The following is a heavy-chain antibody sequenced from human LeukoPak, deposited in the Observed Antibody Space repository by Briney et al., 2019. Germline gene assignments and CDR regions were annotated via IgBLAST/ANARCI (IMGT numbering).Heavy chain of an antibody. J-gene: IGHJ5*02. V-gene: IGHV4-39*01. CDR3: ARLRIADYYDFWSGYPTHHNWFDP. CDR2: IYYSGST. Sequence: PSETLSLTCTVSGGSISSSSYYWGWIRQPPGKGLEWIGSIYYSGSTYYNPSLKSRVTISVDTSKNQFSLKLSSVTAADTAVYYCARLRIADYYDFWSGYPTHHNWFDPWGQGTLVTVSS. D-gene: IGHD3-3*01. CDR1: GGSISSSSYY.